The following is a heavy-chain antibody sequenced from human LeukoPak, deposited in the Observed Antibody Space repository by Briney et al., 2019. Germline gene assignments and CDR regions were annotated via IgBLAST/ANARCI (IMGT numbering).Heavy chain of an antibody. V-gene: IGHV3-23*01. CDR3: AKDRDIYDFWSGYYLAYDY. J-gene: IGHJ4*02. D-gene: IGHD3-3*01. CDR1: GFTFSSYA. CDR2: ISGSGGST. Sequence: GGSLRLSCAASGFTFSSYAMSWVRQAPGKGLEWVSAISGSGGSTYYADSVKGRFTISRDNSKNTLYLQMNSLRAEDTAVYYCAKDRDIYDFWSGYYLAYDYWGQGTLVTAPS.